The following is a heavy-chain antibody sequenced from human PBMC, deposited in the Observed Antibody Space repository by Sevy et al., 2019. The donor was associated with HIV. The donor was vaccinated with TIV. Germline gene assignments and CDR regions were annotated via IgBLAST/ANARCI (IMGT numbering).Heavy chain of an antibody. CDR2: ISSSSSTI. J-gene: IGHJ4*02. Sequence: GGSLRLSCAASGFTFSSYSMNWVRQAPGKGLEWVSYISSSSSTIYYADSVKGRFTISRGNAKNSLYLQMNSLRDEDTAVYYCARDFMVRGVIIPEYYFDYWGQGTLVTVSS. CDR3: ARDFMVRGVIIPEYYFDY. CDR1: GFTFSSYS. D-gene: IGHD3-10*01. V-gene: IGHV3-48*02.